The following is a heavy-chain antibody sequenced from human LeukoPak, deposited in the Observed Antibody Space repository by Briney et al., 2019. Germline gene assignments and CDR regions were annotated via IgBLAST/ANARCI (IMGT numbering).Heavy chain of an antibody. CDR1: GFTFSTYS. Sequence: GGSLRLSCAASGFTFSTYSGNWIRQAPGKGLEWVSSISDDSNYIFYTDSVKGRFTISRDDAKNSLFLQMNSLRAEDTAIYYCATINFRPYWGQGTLVTVSS. V-gene: IGHV3-21*04. J-gene: IGHJ4*02. CDR2: ISDDSNYI. CDR3: ATINFRPY. D-gene: IGHD1-1*01.